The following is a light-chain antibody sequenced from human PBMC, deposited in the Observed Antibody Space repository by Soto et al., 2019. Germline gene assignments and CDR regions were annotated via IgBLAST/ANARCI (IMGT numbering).Light chain of an antibody. CDR3: HQYNNWGT. V-gene: IGKV3-15*01. J-gene: IGKJ1*01. CDR1: QSVSSN. CDR2: GAS. Sequence: EIVMTQSPATLSVSPGERATLSCRASQSVSSNLAWYQQKPGQAPRLLIYGASTRATGIPARFSGRWSGTEFTLTISSLQSDDLAVYYCHQYNNWGTCGQGTKVEIK.